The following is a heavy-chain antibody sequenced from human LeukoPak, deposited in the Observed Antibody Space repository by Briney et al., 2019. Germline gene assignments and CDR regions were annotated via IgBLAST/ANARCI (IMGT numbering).Heavy chain of an antibody. D-gene: IGHD6-13*01. CDR3: AKAGYTSSWPLDF. V-gene: IGHV3-23*01. J-gene: IGHJ4*02. CDR2: ISASGSTS. CDR1: GFTFSNNA. Sequence: GGSLRLSCAASGFTFSNNAMSWVRQAPGKGLEWVSAISASGSTSYYADSMKGRFTISRDNSKNTLSLQMNSLRAEDTALYYCAKAGYTSSWPLDFWGQGTLVTVSS.